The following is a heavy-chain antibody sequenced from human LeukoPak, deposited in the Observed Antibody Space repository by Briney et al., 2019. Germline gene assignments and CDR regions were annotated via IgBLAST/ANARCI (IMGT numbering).Heavy chain of an antibody. CDR3: ARESVLRFLEWLPRDV. J-gene: IGHJ4*02. Sequence: GGSLRLSCAASGFTFSSYAMSWVRQAPGKGLEWVSAISGSGGSTYYADSVKGRFTISRDNSKNTLYLQMNSLRAEDTAVYYCARESVLRFLEWLPRDVWGQGTLVTVSS. D-gene: IGHD3-3*01. CDR2: ISGSGGST. CDR1: GFTFSSYA. V-gene: IGHV3-23*01.